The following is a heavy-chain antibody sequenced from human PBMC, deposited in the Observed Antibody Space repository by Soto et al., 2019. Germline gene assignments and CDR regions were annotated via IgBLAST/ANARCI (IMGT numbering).Heavy chain of an antibody. CDR1: GYSISSGYY. J-gene: IGHJ6*02. CDR2: IYHSRST. Sequence: TLSLTCAVSGYSISSGYYCGWIRQPPGKGLEWIGSIYHSRSTYYNPSLKSRVTISVDTSKNQFSPKLSSVTAADTAVYYGGKVAGKNYCYGMDVWGQGTKVTVSS. D-gene: IGHD6-19*01. V-gene: IGHV4-38-2*01. CDR3: GKVAGKNYCYGMDV.